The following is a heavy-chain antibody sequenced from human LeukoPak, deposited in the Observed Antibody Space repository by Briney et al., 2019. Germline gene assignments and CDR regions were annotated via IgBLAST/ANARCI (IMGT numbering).Heavy chain of an antibody. CDR3: AKEGYVNGVVDY. D-gene: IGHD2-15*01. CDR1: GFTFSSYG. J-gene: IGHJ4*02. CDR2: LRFDGSNE. Sequence: GGSLRLSCAASGFTFSSYGMHWVRLVPGKGLEWVAFLRFDGSNEKYAESLKGRFTISRDNSKDTLYLQINTLRVDDSAVYYCAKEGYVNGVVDYWGQGTLVTVSS. V-gene: IGHV3-30*02.